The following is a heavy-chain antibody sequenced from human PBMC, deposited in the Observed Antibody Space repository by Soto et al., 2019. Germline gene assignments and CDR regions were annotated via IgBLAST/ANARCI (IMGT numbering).Heavy chain of an antibody. J-gene: IGHJ6*04. D-gene: IGHD6-19*01. V-gene: IGHV4-34*01. CDR2: INHSGST. CDR1: VVSFMGYD. Sequence: PSGTLSLTCSCYVVSFMGYDCSLIRQPPVKGLEWIGEINHSGSTNYNPSLKSRVAISVDKSKNQFSLKLSSVTAADTAVYYCARRAGGGKWLVDGMEAWGKGNTVTVSS. CDR3: ARRAGGGKWLVDGMEA.